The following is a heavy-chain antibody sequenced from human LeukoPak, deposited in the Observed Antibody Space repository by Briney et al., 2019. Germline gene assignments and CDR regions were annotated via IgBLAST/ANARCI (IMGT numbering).Heavy chain of an antibody. V-gene: IGHV3-21*01. Sequence: GGSLRLSCAASGFTFSSSAMTWVRQAPGKGLEWVSSLTGGSDNSEHADSVKGRFTISRDNAKNSLYLQMNSLRAEDTAVYYCARVGLYGDYADYWGQGTLVTVSS. D-gene: IGHD3-16*02. CDR3: ARVGLYGDYADY. CDR1: GFTFSSSA. J-gene: IGHJ4*02. CDR2: LTGGSDNS.